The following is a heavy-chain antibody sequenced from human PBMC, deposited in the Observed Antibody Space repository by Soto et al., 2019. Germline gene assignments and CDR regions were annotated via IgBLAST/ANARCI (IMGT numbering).Heavy chain of an antibody. CDR2: IYWDDDQ. CDR3: AHAFGGTSWPNDAFDI. V-gene: IGHV2-5*02. D-gene: IGHD3-3*02. CDR1: GFSLSTSGVG. Sequence: VSGPTLVNPTQTLTLTCTFSGFSLSTSGVGVGWIRQPPGKALEWLALIYWDDDQRYSPSLKTRLTITKDTSKNQVVLTMTNMDPVDTATYYCAHAFGGTSWPNDAFDIWGQGTVVTVSS. J-gene: IGHJ3*02.